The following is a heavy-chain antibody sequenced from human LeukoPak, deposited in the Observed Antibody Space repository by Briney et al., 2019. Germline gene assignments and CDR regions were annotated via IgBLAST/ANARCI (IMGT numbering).Heavy chain of an antibody. CDR2: ISSSSSYI. J-gene: IGHJ4*02. Sequence: GGSLRLSCAASGFTFSSYSMNWVRQAPGKGLEWVSSISSSSSYIYYADSVKGRFTISRDNTKNSLYLQMNSLRAEDTAVYYCARDWDVVVPAAVAFDYWGQGTLVTVSS. V-gene: IGHV3-21*01. D-gene: IGHD2-2*01. CDR3: ARDWDVVVPAAVAFDY. CDR1: GFTFSSYS.